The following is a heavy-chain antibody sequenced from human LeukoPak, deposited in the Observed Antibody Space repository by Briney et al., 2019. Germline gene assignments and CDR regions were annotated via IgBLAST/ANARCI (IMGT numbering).Heavy chain of an antibody. CDR1: GGSICGFF. CDR3: SRVSLPANYASSGFYPSDY. V-gene: IGHV4-59*01. CDR2: ILYTGST. D-gene: IGHD3-22*01. Sequence: PSETLSLTCTVSGGSICGFFWSCIPDPPGERLECIVCILYTGSTNYNPSLESRVTMSVDTSKNQFSLRLNSVTPGDTAVYYCSRVSLPANYASSGFYPSDYWGRGTLVTVSS. J-gene: IGHJ4*02.